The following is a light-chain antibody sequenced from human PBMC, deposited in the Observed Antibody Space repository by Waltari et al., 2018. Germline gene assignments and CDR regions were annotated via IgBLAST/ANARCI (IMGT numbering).Light chain of an antibody. CDR2: EVS. CDR3: CSHAGNNNYI. CDR1: SGDIGGYDR. V-gene: IGLV2-8*01. J-gene: IGLJ1*01. Sequence: QAALTQPPSMSGSPGQSVTISCTGTSGDIGGYDRVSWYQQYPGKAPKPMIYEVSQRPSGVSDRFSGSKSGNTASLTISGLQAEDEADYYCCSHAGNNNYIFGVGTRLTVL.